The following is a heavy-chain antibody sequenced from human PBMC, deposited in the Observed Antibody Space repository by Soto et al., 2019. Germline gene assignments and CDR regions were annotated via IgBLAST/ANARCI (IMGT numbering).Heavy chain of an antibody. J-gene: IGHJ3*02. D-gene: IGHD3-3*01. V-gene: IGHV3-21*01. CDR1: GFTVSSYS. CDR3: ARDVLRCLDWSHLTAFDI. Sequence: LRLSCAASGFTVSSYSMNWVRQAPGKGLEWVSSISSSSSYIYYADSVKGRFTISRDNDKNSLYLQMNSLRADEMAVYYCARDVLRCLDWSHLTAFDIWGQGTMVTVSS. CDR2: ISSSSSYI.